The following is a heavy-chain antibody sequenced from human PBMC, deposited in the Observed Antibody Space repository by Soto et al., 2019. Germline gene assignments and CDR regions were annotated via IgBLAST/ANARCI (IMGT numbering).Heavy chain of an antibody. J-gene: IGHJ6*02. CDR2: IKQDGSEK. D-gene: IGHD3-10*01. V-gene: IGHV3-7*01. CDR1: GFTFSSYW. CDR3: AREGITMVRGAVYYYSGMDV. Sequence: EVQLVESGGGLVQPGGSLRLSCAASGFTFSSYWMSWVRQAPGKGLEWVANIKQDGSEKYYVDSVKGRFTIPRDNAKNLLYLQMNSLRAEATGVYYCAREGITMVRGAVYYYSGMDVWGQGTTVTVSS.